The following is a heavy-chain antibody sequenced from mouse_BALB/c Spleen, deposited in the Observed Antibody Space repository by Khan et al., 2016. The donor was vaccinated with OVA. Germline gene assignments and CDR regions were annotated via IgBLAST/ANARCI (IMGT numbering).Heavy chain of an antibody. Sequence: EVQLQESGPGLVNPSQSLSLTCTVTGYSITSDYAWNWIRQFPGNKLEWMGYINYSGSTNYNPALKSRISITRDTSKNQFFLQLNSVTTEDTATCYCASAGSQYSYAMDYWGQGTSVTVSS. CDR2: INYSGST. CDR1: GYSITSDYA. J-gene: IGHJ4*01. CDR3: ASAGSQYSYAMDY. D-gene: IGHD2-10*02. V-gene: IGHV3-2*02.